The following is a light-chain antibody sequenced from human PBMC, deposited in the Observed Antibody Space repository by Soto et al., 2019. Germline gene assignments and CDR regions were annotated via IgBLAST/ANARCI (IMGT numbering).Light chain of an antibody. CDR3: QQYYHWPRT. J-gene: IGKJ1*01. CDR2: GAS. CDR1: QSVSSN. V-gene: IGKV3D-15*01. Sequence: EIVMTQSPATLSVSPGERATLSCRASQSVSSNYLAWYHQKPGQAPRLLIYGASSRATGIPDRFTGSGSRTDFNLTITSLQSEDFAVYYCQQYYHWPRTFGQGTKVDI.